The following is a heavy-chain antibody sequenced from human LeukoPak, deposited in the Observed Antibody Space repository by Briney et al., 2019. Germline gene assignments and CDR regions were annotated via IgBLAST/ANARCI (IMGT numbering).Heavy chain of an antibody. CDR1: GFTFRSHA. J-gene: IGHJ4*02. CDR2: IYENGGTT. Sequence: PGGSLRLSCVGSGFTFRSHAMSWVRQAPEKGLEFVSGIYENGGTTYYADSVKGRFSISRGNSKNILYLQMDSLRGEDTAVYYCAKDFRIGYSAHFDYWGQGALVTVSS. V-gene: IGHV3-23*01. D-gene: IGHD2-21*01. CDR3: AKDFRIGYSAHFDY.